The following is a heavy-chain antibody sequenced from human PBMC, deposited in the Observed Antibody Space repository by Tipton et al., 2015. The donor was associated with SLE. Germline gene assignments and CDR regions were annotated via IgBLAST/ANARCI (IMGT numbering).Heavy chain of an antibody. J-gene: IGHJ6*02. CDR2: INHGGST. D-gene: IGHD3-10*01. Sequence: TLSLTCSIYGGSFGGYYWSWIRQPPGKGLEWIGEINHGGSTNYNPSLKSRVTISVDTSKNHFSLELTSVTAADTAVYYCARQRLRLLSPLDAWGQGTMVTVS. CDR1: GGSFGGYY. V-gene: IGHV4-34*01. CDR3: ARQRLRLLSPLDA.